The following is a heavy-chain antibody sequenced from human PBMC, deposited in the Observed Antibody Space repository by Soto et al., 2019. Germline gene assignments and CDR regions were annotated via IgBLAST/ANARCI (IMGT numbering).Heavy chain of an antibody. CDR2: IYWDVDE. CDR1: GFSLTTGGVG. V-gene: IGHV2-5*02. J-gene: IGHJ4*02. Sequence: QITLKESGPTLVKPTQTLTLTCSFSGFSLTTGGVGVGWVRQSPGAALEWLALIYWDVDERYSPSLRTRLTITKDLSKNQVALIMTNMEPVDTGTYFCAHSRNLITEDAQVGDFDYWGQGAFVTVSS. CDR3: AHSRNLITEDAQVGDFDY. D-gene: IGHD7-27*01.